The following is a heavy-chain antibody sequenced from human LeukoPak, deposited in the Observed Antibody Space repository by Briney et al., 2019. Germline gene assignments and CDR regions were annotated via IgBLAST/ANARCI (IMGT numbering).Heavy chain of an antibody. V-gene: IGHV4-39*07. J-gene: IGHJ4*02. CDR1: GGSISSSSYY. D-gene: IGHD2-2*01. Sequence: PSETLSLTCTVSGGSISSSSYYWGWIRQPPGKGLEWIGSIYHSGSTYYNPSLKSRVTISVDTSKNQFSLKLSSVTAADTAVYNCARDIEYCSSTSCYDFDYWGQGTLVTVSS. CDR2: IYHSGST. CDR3: ARDIEYCSSTSCYDFDY.